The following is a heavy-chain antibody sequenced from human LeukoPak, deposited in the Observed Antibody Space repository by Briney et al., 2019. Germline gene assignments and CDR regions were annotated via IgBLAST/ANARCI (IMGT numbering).Heavy chain of an antibody. D-gene: IGHD6-19*01. CDR2: IKQDGSEK. V-gene: IGHV3-7*04. J-gene: IGHJ3*02. Sequence: PGGSLRLSCAASGLTFSSYWMSWVRQAPGKGLEWVANIKQDGSEKYYVDSVKGRFTISRDNAKNSLYLQMNSLRAEDTAVYYCAREVGRGWRDDAFDIWGQGTMVTVSS. CDR3: AREVGRGWRDDAFDI. CDR1: GLTFSSYW.